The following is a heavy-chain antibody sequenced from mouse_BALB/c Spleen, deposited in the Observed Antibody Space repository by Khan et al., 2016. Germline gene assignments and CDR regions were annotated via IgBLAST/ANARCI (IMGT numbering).Heavy chain of an antibody. J-gene: IGHJ1*01. CDR1: GFTFSDYY. Sequence: ELVESGGGLVKPGGSLKLSCAASGFTFSDYYMYWVRQTPEKRLEWVATISDGGSYTYYPDSVKGRFTISRDNAKNNLYLQMSSLKSEDTAMYYCARNLNWYFDVWGAGTTVTVSS. CDR3: ARNLNWYFDV. CDR2: ISDGGSYT. V-gene: IGHV5-4*02.